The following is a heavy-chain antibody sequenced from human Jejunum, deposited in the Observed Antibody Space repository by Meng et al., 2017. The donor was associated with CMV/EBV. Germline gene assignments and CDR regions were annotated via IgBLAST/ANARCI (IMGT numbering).Heavy chain of an antibody. Sequence: ASAYTFTGYYLHWVRQAPGQGLEWMGRVDPTNGGTHYAQTFQGRVTMTTDTSISTAYMELRRLRSDDTAMYYCTRSYYYDRNGYFYYWGQGTLVTVSS. V-gene: IGHV1-2*06. CDR1: AYTFTGYY. D-gene: IGHD3-22*01. CDR3: TRSYYYDRNGYFYY. J-gene: IGHJ4*02. CDR2: VDPTNGGT.